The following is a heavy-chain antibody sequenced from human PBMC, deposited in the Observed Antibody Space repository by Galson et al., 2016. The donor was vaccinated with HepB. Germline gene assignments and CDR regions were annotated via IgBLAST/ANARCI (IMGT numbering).Heavy chain of an antibody. J-gene: IGHJ5*02. CDR1: GYTFSNYG. CDR3: ARGASYGSGGYYTWFDP. CDR2: ITAGNGYT. V-gene: IGHV1-3*01. Sequence: SVKVSCKASGYTFSNYGIHWVRQAPGQGLDWMGWITAGNGYTKYSQTFQGRVTITRDTSASTAYMELSSLRYEDTAVYYCARGASYGSGGYYTWFDPWGQGTLVTVSS. D-gene: IGHD3-10*01.